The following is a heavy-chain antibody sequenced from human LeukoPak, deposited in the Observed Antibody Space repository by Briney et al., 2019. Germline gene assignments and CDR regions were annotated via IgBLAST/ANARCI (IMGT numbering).Heavy chain of an antibody. J-gene: IGHJ4*02. V-gene: IGHV3-15*01. CDR2: IKSKTDGGTT. CDR3: TTDATYYDILTGYSDPDY. CDR1: GVTFSNAW. D-gene: IGHD3-9*01. Sequence: GSXXXSXAASGVTFSNAWMSWVRQAPGKGGEWGGRIKSKTDGGTTDYAAPVKGRFTISRDDSKNTLYLQMNSLKTEDTAVYYCTTDATYYDILTGYSDPDYWGQGTLVTVSS.